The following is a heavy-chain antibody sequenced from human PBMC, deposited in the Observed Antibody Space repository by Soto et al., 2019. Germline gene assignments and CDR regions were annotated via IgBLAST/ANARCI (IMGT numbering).Heavy chain of an antibody. J-gene: IGHJ6*02. CDR2: INHSGST. CDR1: GGSFSGYY. V-gene: IGHV4-34*01. D-gene: IGHD3-3*01. Sequence: SETLSLTCAVYGGSFSGYYWSWIRQPPGKGLEWFGEINHSGSTNYNPSLKSRVTISVDTSKNQFSLKLSSVTAADTAVYYCARVAGITIFGVVIRSFYYYGMDVWGQGTTVTVS. CDR3: ARVAGITIFGVVIRSFYYYGMDV.